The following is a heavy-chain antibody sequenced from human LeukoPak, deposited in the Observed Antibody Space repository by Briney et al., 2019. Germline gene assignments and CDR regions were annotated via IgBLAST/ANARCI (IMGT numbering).Heavy chain of an antibody. CDR1: GYTFTGYF. CDR2: INPNSGGT. CDR3: ARDRLGTHYYYYGMDV. V-gene: IGHV1-2*04. J-gene: IGHJ6*02. Sequence: ASVKVSCTASGYTFTGYFMHWVRQAPGQGLEWMGWINPNSGGTNYAQNFQGWVTMTRDTSITTAYMGLSRLRSDDTAVYYCARDRLGTHYYYYGMDVWGQGTTVTVSS.